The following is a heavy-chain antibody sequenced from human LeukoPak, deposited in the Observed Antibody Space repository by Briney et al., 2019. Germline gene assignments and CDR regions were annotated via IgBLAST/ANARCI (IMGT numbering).Heavy chain of an antibody. CDR3: ARYCSSTSCYAGNIANDAFDI. J-gene: IGHJ3*02. Sequence: ASVKVSCKASGYTFTGYYMHWVRQAPGQGLEWMGWINPNSGGTNYAQKFQGRVTMTRDTSISTAYMELSRLRSDDTAVYYCARYCSSTSCYAGNIANDAFDIWGQGTMVTVSS. D-gene: IGHD2-2*01. CDR1: GYTFTGYY. V-gene: IGHV1-2*02. CDR2: INPNSGGT.